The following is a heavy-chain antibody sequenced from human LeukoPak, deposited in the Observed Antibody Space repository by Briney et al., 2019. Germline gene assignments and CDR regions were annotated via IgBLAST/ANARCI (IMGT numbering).Heavy chain of an antibody. CDR2: INIDGRST. CDR1: VFTFRIYW. Sequence: PGGCLRLSPAVSVFTFRIYWMHCVRETPGKGLVWVSRINIDGRSTNYTDSARGRFTISRDNAKNTLYMQMNRLRDEGTAVYYCASASIYGPESFDPWGQGTLVTVSS. V-gene: IGHV3-74*01. CDR3: ASASIYGPESFDP. J-gene: IGHJ5*02. D-gene: IGHD3-10*01.